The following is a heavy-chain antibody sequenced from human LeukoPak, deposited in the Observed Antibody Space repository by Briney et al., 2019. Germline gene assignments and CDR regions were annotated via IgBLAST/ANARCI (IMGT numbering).Heavy chain of an antibody. CDR1: GYTFTSYG. CDR2: INPSGGST. V-gene: IGHV1-46*01. D-gene: IGHD1-1*01. Sequence: GASVKVSCKASGYTFTSYGISWVRQAPGQGLEWMGIINPSGGSTSYAQKFRGRVTMTRDTSTSTVYMELSSLRSEDTAVYYCARAQLQLSLTQHYFDYWGQGTLVTVSS. J-gene: IGHJ4*02. CDR3: ARAQLQLSLTQHYFDY.